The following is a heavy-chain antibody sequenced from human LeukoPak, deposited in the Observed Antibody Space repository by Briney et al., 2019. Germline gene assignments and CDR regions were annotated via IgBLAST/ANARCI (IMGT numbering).Heavy chain of an antibody. V-gene: IGHV4-59*01. CDR3: AGDRGVSYDSSGYPKDAFDI. CDR2: IYYSGST. CDR1: GGSISSYY. J-gene: IGHJ3*02. Sequence: SETLSLTCTVSGGSISSYYWSWIRQPPGKGLEWIGYIYYSGSTNYNPSLKSRVTISVDTSKNQFSLKLSSVTAADTAVYYCAGDRGVSYDSSGYPKDAFDIWGQGTMVTVSS. D-gene: IGHD3-22*01.